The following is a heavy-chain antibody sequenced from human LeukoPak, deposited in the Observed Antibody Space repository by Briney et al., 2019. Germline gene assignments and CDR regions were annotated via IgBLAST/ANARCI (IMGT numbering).Heavy chain of an antibody. D-gene: IGHD3-22*01. J-gene: IGHJ5*02. CDR1: GYTFTSHG. Sequence: ASVKVSCKASGYTFTSHGISWVRQAPGQGLEWMGWISAYNGNTNYAQKLQGRVTMTTDTSTSTAYMELRSLRSDDTAVYYCAREGTSITMMWNWFDPWGQGTLVTVSS. V-gene: IGHV1-18*01. CDR3: AREGTSITMMWNWFDP. CDR2: ISAYNGNT.